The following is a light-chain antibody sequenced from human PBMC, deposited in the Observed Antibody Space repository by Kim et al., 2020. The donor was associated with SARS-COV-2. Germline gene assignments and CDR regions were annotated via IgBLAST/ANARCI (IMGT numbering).Light chain of an antibody. J-gene: IGLJ3*02. Sequence: QSALTQPASVSGSPGQSITISCTGTNSDVGSYNFVSWYQQHPGKAPKLMIYEVNNRPSGVSDRFSGSKSGNTASLTISGLQAEDEADYYCSSYAGSRLGVFGGGTQLTVL. CDR2: EVN. CDR1: NSDVGSYNF. V-gene: IGLV2-23*02. CDR3: SSYAGSRLGV.